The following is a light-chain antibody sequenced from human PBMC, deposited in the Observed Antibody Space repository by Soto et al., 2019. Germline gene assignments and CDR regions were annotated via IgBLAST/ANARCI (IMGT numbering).Light chain of an antibody. CDR2: EDS. Sequence: QSALTQPASVSGSPGQSITISCTGTSSDVGSYNLVSWYQQHPGKAPKVLIYEDSKRPSGVSDHFSASKSGNTASLTISGLQADDEADYYCCSYAGSSTLLFGGGTKLTV. V-gene: IGLV2-23*01. CDR3: CSYAGSSTLL. CDR1: SSDVGSYNL. J-gene: IGLJ3*02.